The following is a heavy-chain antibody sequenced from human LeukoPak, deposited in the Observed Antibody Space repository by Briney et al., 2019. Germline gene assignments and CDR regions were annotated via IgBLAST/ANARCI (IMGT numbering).Heavy chain of an antibody. CDR1: GYTFTSYG. V-gene: IGHV1-18*01. J-gene: IGHJ4*02. D-gene: IGHD1-26*01. Sequence: ASVKVSCKASGYTFTSYGISWVRQAPGQGLEWMGWISAYNGNTNSVQKLQGRVTMTTDTSTSTAYMELRSPRSDDTAVYYCARAASGSYFDYWGQGTLVTVSS. CDR3: ARAASGSYFDY. CDR2: ISAYNGNT.